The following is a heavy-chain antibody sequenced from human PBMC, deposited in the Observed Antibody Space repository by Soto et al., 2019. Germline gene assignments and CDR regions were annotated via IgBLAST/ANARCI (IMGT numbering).Heavy chain of an antibody. Sequence: VQLVESGGAVVQPGGSLRLSCAASGFPFDDYPMHWVRLAPGKGLEWVSLISWSGHSTDYADSVKGRFTISRDNSKDSLYLQMSSLRTEDTALYFCARVGADSALVSYFDFWGQGTQVTVSS. CDR1: GFPFDDYP. CDR2: ISWSGHST. CDR3: ARVGADSALVSYFDF. V-gene: IGHV3-43*01. J-gene: IGHJ4*02. D-gene: IGHD5-18*01.